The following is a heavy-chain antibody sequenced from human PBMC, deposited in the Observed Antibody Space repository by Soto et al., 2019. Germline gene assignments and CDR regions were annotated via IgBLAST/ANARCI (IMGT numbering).Heavy chain of an antibody. V-gene: IGHV3-13*01. D-gene: IGHD6-19*01. Sequence: PGGSLRLSCAASGFTFSSYDMHWVRQATGKGLEWVSAIGTAGDTYYPGSVKGRFTISRENAKNSLYLQMNSLRAGDTAVYYCARGTGGTAVAGLDAFDSWGQGTMVTVSS. CDR2: IGTAGDT. J-gene: IGHJ3*02. CDR3: ARGTGGTAVAGLDAFDS. CDR1: GFTFSSYD.